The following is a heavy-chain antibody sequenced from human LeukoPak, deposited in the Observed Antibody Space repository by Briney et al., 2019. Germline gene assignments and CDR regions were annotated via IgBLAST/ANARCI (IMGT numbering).Heavy chain of an antibody. V-gene: IGHV3-74*01. J-gene: IGHJ6*02. CDR2: INSDGSST. CDR3: AKGLRSSNFYYGMDV. CDR1: GFTFSSYW. D-gene: IGHD6-13*01. Sequence: GGSLRLSCAASGFTFSSYWMHWVRQAPGKGLVWVSRINSDGSSTSYADSVKGRFTISRDNSKNMLYLQLTSLRVDDTAIYYCAKGLRSSNFYYGMDVWGLGATVTVSS.